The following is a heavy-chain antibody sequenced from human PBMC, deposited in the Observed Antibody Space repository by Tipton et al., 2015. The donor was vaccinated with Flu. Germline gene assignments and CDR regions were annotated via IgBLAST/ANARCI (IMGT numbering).Heavy chain of an antibody. J-gene: IGHJ6*02. D-gene: IGHD3-3*01. V-gene: IGHV4-34*01. CDR1: GGSFSGYY. CDR2: INHSGGT. Sequence: TLSLTCAVYGGSFSGYYWSWIRQPPGKGLEWIGEINHSGGTNYNPSLKSRVTISVDTSKNQFSLKLSSVTAADTAVYYCARGYYDFWSGYLLYYYYYGMDVWGQGTTVTVSS. CDR3: ARGYYDFWSGYLLYYYYYGMDV.